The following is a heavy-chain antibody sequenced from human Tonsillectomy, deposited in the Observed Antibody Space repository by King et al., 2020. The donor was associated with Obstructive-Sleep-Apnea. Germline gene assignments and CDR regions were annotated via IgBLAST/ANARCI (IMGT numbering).Heavy chain of an antibody. D-gene: IGHD3-10*01. CDR1: GFTFSSYA. J-gene: IGHJ4*02. CDR2: ISSNGGST. Sequence: VQLVESGGGLVQPGGSLRLSCAASGFTFSSYAMHWVRQAPGKGLEYVSAISSNGGSTYYANSVKGRFTISRDNSKNTLYLQMGSLRAEDMAVYYCARDPMVRGVIISYYFDYWGQGTLLTVPS. V-gene: IGHV3-64*01. CDR3: ARDPMVRGVIISYYFDY.